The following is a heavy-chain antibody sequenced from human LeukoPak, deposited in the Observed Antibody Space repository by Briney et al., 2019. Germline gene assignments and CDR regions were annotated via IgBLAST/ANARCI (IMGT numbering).Heavy chain of an antibody. CDR1: GGSMNQYY. J-gene: IGHJ5*02. Sequence: PSETLSLTCTVSGGSMNQYYWSWIRQPAGKGLEWIGRIYSTGTTYHKPSLKSRVTMSVDTSHNQFFLKLNSVTAADTAVYYCAREARSGYEGFWSDPWGQGTVVTVSS. CDR2: IYSTGTT. D-gene: IGHD5-12*01. CDR3: AREARSGYEGFWSDP. V-gene: IGHV4-4*07.